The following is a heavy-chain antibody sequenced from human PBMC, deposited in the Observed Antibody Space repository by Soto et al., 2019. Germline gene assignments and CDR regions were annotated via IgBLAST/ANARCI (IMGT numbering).Heavy chain of an antibody. V-gene: IGHV3-23*01. CDR1: VFTFISYA. CDR2: ISGSGGST. J-gene: IGHJ4*02. D-gene: IGHD6-13*01. CDR3: AKDNGYSSSWFKDYFDY. Sequence: GWSLRLSCASSVFTFISYAMSWVRQAPGKGLEWVSAISGSGGSTYYADSVKGRFTISRDNSKNTLYLQMNSLRAEDTAVYYCAKDNGYSSSWFKDYFDYWGQGTLVTVSS.